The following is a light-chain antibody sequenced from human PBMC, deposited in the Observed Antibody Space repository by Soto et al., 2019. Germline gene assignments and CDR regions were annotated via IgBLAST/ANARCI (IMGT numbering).Light chain of an antibody. V-gene: IGKV3-20*01. CDR3: QQYGASLYT. CDR2: GAS. CDR1: QRVTSSY. J-gene: IGKJ2*01. Sequence: EVVLTQSPGTLSLSPGERATLSCRASQRVTSSYLAWYQHKRGQPPRLLIYGASTRAPDIPDRFSGSGSGTDFTLTISRLEPEDFAVYYCQQYGASLYTFGQGTKLEI.